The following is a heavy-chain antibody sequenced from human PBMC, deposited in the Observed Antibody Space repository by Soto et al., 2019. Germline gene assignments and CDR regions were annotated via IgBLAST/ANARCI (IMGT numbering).Heavy chain of an antibody. CDR3: TTNYYDSSGYDNWFDP. V-gene: IGHV3-49*03. D-gene: IGHD3-22*01. Sequence: GGSLRLSCTASGFTFGDYAMSWFRQAPGKGLEWVGFIRSKAYGGTTVYAASVQGRFTISRDDSKSIAYLQMNSLKTEDTAVYYCTTNYYDSSGYDNWFDPWGQGTLVTVPQ. CDR1: GFTFGDYA. CDR2: IRSKAYGGTT. J-gene: IGHJ5*02.